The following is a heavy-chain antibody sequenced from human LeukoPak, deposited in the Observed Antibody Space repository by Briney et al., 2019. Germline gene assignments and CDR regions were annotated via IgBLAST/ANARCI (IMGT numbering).Heavy chain of an antibody. J-gene: IGHJ5*02. CDR2: INPNSGGT. D-gene: IGHD6-19*01. CDR3: ARDRGIAVAGRIWFDP. Sequence: TSVKVSCKASGYTFTGYYMHWVRQAPGQGLEWMGWINPNSGGTNYAQKFQGRVTMTRDTSISTAYMELSRLRSDDTAVYYCARDRGIAVAGRIWFDPWGQGTLVTVSS. V-gene: IGHV1-2*02. CDR1: GYTFTGYY.